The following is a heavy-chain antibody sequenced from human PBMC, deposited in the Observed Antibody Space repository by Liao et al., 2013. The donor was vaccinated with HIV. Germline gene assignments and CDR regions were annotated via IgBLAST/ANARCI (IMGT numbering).Heavy chain of an antibody. Sequence: QVQLQESGPGLVKPSETLSLTCTVSGGSISSYYWSWIRQPPGKGLEWIGYIYYSGSTNYNPSLKSRVTISVDTSKNQFSLKLSSVTAADTAVYYCASSLWYDSSGYHWPDGAFDILGPRDNGHRSLQ. CDR3: ASSLWYDSSGYHWPDGAFDI. CDR1: GGSISSYY. CDR2: IYYSGST. D-gene: IGHD3-22*01. J-gene: IGHJ3*02. V-gene: IGHV4-59*01.